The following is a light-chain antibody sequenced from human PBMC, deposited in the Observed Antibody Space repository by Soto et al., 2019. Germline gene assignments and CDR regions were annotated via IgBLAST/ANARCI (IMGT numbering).Light chain of an antibody. CDR1: QSVSSY. CDR2: DVS. Sequence: EIVLTQSPSSLSSSPGERATLSCRASQSVSSYLAWYQQKPGQAPRLLIYDVSIRATGVPARFSGTGSETDFTLTISGRLSQDAAVYYYHQPSDGSPVTFGQGTRVDMK. J-gene: IGKJ5*01. CDR3: HQPSDGSPVT. V-gene: IGKV3-11*01.